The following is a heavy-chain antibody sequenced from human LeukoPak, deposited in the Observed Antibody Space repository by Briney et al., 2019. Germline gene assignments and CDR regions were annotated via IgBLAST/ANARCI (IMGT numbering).Heavy chain of an antibody. D-gene: IGHD6-19*01. V-gene: IGHV3-30*02. CDR1: GFTFSSYG. CDR3: AKDTEYSSGWYGGYYFDY. Sequence: GGSLRLSCAASGFTFSSYGIHWVRQAPGKGLEWVAFIRYDGSNKYYADSVKGRFTISRDNSKNTLYLQMNSLRAEDTAVYYCAKDTEYSSGWYGGYYFDYWGQGTLVTVSS. CDR2: IRYDGSNK. J-gene: IGHJ4*02.